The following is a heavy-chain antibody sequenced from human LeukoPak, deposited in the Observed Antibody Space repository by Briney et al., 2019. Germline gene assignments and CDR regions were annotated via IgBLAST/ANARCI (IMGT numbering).Heavy chain of an antibody. V-gene: IGHV3-74*01. CDR1: GFTSSSSW. CDR3: AGGLWLGEPRGYGMDV. J-gene: IGHJ6*02. CDR2: ISGEGRST. D-gene: IGHD3-10*01. Sequence: RGSLRLSCADPGFTSSSSWMLWVRQAPGKGLVCVSRISGEGRSTSYAASVKGRFTISRDNAKNTLYLQMYTLRAEDTAAHHCAGGLWLGEPRGYGMDVWGQGTTVTVSS.